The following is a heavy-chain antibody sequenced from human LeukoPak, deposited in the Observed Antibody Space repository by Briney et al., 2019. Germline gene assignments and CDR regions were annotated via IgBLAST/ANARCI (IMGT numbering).Heavy chain of an antibody. Sequence: GGSLSLSCAASGFTFSTYAKSWVRQAPPKGQERVSAPSSGCSTYYADSVKGRFTISRDNSKNTLYLQMDSLRAEDTAVYYCAKWDTITVDAFDIWGQGTMVTVSS. CDR1: GFTFSTYA. J-gene: IGHJ3*02. D-gene: IGHD5-24*01. V-gene: IGHV3-23*01. CDR2: PSSGCST. CDR3: AKWDTITVDAFDI.